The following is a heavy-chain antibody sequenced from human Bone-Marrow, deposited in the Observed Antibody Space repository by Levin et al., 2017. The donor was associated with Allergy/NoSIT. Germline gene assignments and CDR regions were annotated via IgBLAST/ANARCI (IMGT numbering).Heavy chain of an antibody. CDR3: AMRTGEKGRYCSGGSCPNWFDP. Sequence: PGGSLRLSCAASGFTFSSYGMHWVRQAPGKGLEWVAVISYDGSNKYYADSVKGRFTISRDNSKNTLYLQMNSLRAEDTAVYYCAMRTGEKGRYCSGGSCPNWFDPWGQGTLVTVSS. V-gene: IGHV3-30*03. CDR1: GFTFSSYG. J-gene: IGHJ5*02. D-gene: IGHD2-15*01. CDR2: ISYDGSNK.